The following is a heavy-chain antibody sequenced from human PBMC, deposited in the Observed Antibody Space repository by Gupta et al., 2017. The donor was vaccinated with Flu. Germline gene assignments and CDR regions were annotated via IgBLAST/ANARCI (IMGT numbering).Heavy chain of an antibody. CDR1: GFTFSSYG. D-gene: IGHD2-8*01. V-gene: IGHV3-33*01. CDR3: ARGTSGDY. Sequence: QVQLVESGGGVVQPGRSLRLSCAASGFTFSSYGMHWVRLAPGKGMEWVAVIWYDGSNKYYADSVKGRFTISRDNSKNTLYLQMNSLRAQDTAVYYCARGTSGDYWGQGTLVTVSS. CDR2: IWYDGSNK. J-gene: IGHJ4*02.